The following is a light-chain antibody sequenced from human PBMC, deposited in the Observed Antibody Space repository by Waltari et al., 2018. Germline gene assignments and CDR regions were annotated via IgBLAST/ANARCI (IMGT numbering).Light chain of an antibody. CDR1: QSVSRS. Sequence: IVLTQSPGTLSLSPGERATISCRARQSVSRSLAWYQQKPGQAPKLLIYGASTRATGIPDRFTGSGSGTDFSLTISSLEPEDFAIYFCQHYVRLPATFGQGTKVEIK. CDR2: GAS. V-gene: IGKV3-20*01. CDR3: QHYVRLPAT. J-gene: IGKJ1*01.